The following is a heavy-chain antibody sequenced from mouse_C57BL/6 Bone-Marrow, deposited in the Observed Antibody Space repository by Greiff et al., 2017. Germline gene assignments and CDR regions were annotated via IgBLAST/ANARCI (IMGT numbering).Heavy chain of an antibody. J-gene: IGHJ3*01. Sequence: QVQLQQSGAELVRPGTSVKMSCKASGYTFTNYWIGWAKQRPGHGLEWIGDIYPGGGYTNYTEKFKGQATLTADKSSSTAYMQFSSLTSEDSDIYYCARSPWVAYWGQGTLVTVSA. CDR1: GYTFTNYW. CDR3: ARSPWVAY. V-gene: IGHV1-63*01. CDR2: IYPGGGYT.